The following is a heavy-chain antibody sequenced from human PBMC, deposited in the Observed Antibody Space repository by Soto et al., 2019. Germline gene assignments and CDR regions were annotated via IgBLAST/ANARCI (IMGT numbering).Heavy chain of an antibody. CDR2: IIPIFGTA. D-gene: IGHD6-6*01. J-gene: IGHJ3*02. CDR3: ASSSSSFPGAFDI. Sequence: GASVKVSCKASGGTFSSYAISWVRQAPGQGLEWMGGIIPIFGTANYAQKFQGRVTITADESTSTAYMELSSLRSEDTAVYYCASSSSSFPGAFDIWGVGTMVTVAS. CDR1: GGTFSSYA. V-gene: IGHV1-69*13.